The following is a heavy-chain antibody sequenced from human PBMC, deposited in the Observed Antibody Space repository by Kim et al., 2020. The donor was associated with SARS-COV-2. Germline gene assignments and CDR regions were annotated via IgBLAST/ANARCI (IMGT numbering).Heavy chain of an antibody. CDR2: NT. CDR3: ARGFYYHLDY. J-gene: IGHJ4*02. Sequence: NTGYAQKFQGRVTMTRNTSISTAYMELSSLRSEDTAVYYCARGFYYHLDYWGQGTLVTVSS. D-gene: IGHD3-10*01. V-gene: IGHV1-8*01.